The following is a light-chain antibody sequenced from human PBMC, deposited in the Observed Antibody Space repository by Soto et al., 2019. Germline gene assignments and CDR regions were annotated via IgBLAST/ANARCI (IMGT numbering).Light chain of an antibody. CDR2: AAS. J-gene: IGKJ4*01. V-gene: IGKV1-9*01. Sequence: IQLTQSPSSLSASVGDRVTITCRASQGINTFLAWYQQKPGKAPKLLIYAASTLQSGVPSRFSGSGSGTDFTLTISRQPPEAFATYHGQQLESYPSTFGGGTKVAIK. CDR3: QQLESYPST. CDR1: QGINTF.